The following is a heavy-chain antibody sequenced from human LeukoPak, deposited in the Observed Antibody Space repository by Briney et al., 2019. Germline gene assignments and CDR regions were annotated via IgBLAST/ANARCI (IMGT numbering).Heavy chain of an antibody. CDR3: ARAGAPHGIFDY. CDR1: GYSISSGYF. CDR2: IYHSGST. V-gene: IGHV4-38-2*01. D-gene: IGHD7-27*01. Sequence: NTSETLSLTCAVSGYSISSGYFWGWIRQPPGKGLEWIASIYHSGSTYYNPSLTSRVTISVDTSKNQFSLKLTSVTAADTAVYYCARAGAPHGIFDYWGQGTLVTVSS. J-gene: IGHJ4*02.